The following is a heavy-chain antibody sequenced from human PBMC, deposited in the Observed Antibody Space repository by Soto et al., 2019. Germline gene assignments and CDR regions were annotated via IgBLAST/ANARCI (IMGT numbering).Heavy chain of an antibody. Sequence: QVQLQESGPGLVKPSETLSLTCTVSGGSISSYYWSWIRQPAGKGLEWIGRIYTSGSTNYNPSLKSRVTMSVDTSKNQFSLKLSSVTAAATAVYYCARDAPYYDCWSGYPPPHAFDIWGQGTMVTVSS. J-gene: IGHJ3*02. CDR3: ARDAPYYDCWSGYPPPHAFDI. D-gene: IGHD3-3*01. CDR2: IYTSGST. CDR1: GGSISSYY. V-gene: IGHV4-4*07.